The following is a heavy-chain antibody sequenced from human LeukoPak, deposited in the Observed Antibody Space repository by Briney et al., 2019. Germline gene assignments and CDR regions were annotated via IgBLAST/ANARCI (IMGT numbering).Heavy chain of an antibody. CDR2: ISDDGSNE. CDR1: GFSFSSYG. CDR3: AGGWYFFDY. V-gene: IGHV3-30*03. J-gene: IGHJ4*02. D-gene: IGHD2-15*01. Sequence: GGSLRLSCAASGFSFSSYGMHWVRPAPGKGLEWVAGISDDGSNEYYADSVRGRFTISRDNSKNMLYLQMNSMRAEDTAVYYCAGGWYFFDYCGQGTLVIVSS.